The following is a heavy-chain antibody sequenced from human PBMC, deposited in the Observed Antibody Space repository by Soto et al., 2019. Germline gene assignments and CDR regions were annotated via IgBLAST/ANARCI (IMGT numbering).Heavy chain of an antibody. CDR2: IIPIFGTA. Sequence: ASVNVSCKASRGTFSSYAISWVRQAPGQGLEWMGGIIPIFGTANYAQKFQGRVTITADKSTSTAYMELSSLRSEDTAVYYCARTPAMVREYAYYYYGMDVWGQGTTVTVSS. CDR3: ARTPAMVREYAYYYYGMDV. V-gene: IGHV1-69*06. J-gene: IGHJ6*02. D-gene: IGHD3-10*01. CDR1: RGTFSSYA.